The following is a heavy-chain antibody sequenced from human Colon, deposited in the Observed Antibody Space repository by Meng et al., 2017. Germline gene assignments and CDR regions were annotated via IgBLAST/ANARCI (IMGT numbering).Heavy chain of an antibody. D-gene: IGHD3-3*01. CDR3: ARDLES. J-gene: IGHJ5*02. CDR2: IVPMFGTP. CDR1: GGIFSSYA. Sequence: QVQLGQSGAEVKKSGSSVRVSCKASGGIFSSYAISWVRQAPGQGLEWMGGIVPMFGTPNYAQKFQGRVTIAADESTTTSFMELSSLRFEDTATYYCARDLESWGQGTLVTVSS. V-gene: IGHV1-69*01.